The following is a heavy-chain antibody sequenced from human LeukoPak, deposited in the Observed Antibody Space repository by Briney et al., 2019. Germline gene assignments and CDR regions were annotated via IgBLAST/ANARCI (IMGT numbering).Heavy chain of an antibody. CDR1: GYTFTGYY. V-gene: IGHV1-2*02. J-gene: IGHJ4*02. Sequence: ASVKVSCKASGYTFTGYYMHWVRQAPGQGLEWMGWINPNSGGTNYAQKFQGRVTMTRDTSISTAYMELSRLRSDDTAVYYCARAGADYDILTGYYSVPSFDYWGQGTLVTVSS. CDR3: ARAGADYDILTGYYSVPSFDY. D-gene: IGHD3-9*01. CDR2: INPNSGGT.